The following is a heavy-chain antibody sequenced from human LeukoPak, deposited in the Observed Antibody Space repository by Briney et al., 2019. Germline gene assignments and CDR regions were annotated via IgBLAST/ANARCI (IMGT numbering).Heavy chain of an antibody. Sequence: PSETLSLTCSVSGGSISSSLYHWGWLRQPPGKGLEWIGNVFHSGNTYSSPSLQSRVAFSVDTSENQFSLKLTSVTATDTAVYYCARQIVGTSWNYYYSYIDVWGKGTSVSVSS. D-gene: IGHD1-1*01. J-gene: IGHJ6*03. CDR3: ARQIVGTSWNYYYSYIDV. V-gene: IGHV4-39*01. CDR1: GGSISSSLYH. CDR2: VFHSGNT.